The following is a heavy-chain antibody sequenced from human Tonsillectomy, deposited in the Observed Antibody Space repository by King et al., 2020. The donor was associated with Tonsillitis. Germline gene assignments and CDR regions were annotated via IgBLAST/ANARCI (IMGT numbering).Heavy chain of an antibody. CDR1: GFTFDDYG. CDR2: INWRGGST. CDR3: ARELSSGWYMDY. J-gene: IGHJ4*02. Sequence: VQLVQSGGGVVRPGGSLRLSCAASGFTFDDYGMSWDRQAPGKGLEWGSGINWRGGSTRYADSVKGRFTISRDNAKNSLYLQMNSLRAEDTALYYCARELSSGWYMDYWGQGTLVTVSS. V-gene: IGHV3-20*04. D-gene: IGHD6-19*01.